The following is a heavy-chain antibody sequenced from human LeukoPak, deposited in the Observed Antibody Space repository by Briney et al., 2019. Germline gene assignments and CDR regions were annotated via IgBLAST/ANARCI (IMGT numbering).Heavy chain of an antibody. CDR3: ARETRAFDY. CDR1: GYTFTDDY. CDR2: INPSGGST. Sequence: GASVKVSCKASGYTFTDDYIHWVRQAPGQGLEWMGIINPSGGSTSYAQKFQGRVTMTRDTSTSTVYMELSSLRSEDTAVYYCARETRAFDYWGQGTLVTVSS. V-gene: IGHV1-46*01. J-gene: IGHJ4*02.